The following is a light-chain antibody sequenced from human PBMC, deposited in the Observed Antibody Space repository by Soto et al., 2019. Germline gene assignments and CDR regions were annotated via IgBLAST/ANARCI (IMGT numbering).Light chain of an antibody. CDR1: QSISSN. CDR2: RTS. CDR3: QKYNNWPRAT. V-gene: IGKV3-15*01. J-gene: IGKJ4*01. Sequence: EIVMTQSPATLSVSPGERATLSCRASQSISSNLAWYQQKPGQAPRLRMFRTSSRATGFPARFSGSVAGTEFNLTISSLQSEDFGVYYCQKYNNWPRATFGGGTKVEIK.